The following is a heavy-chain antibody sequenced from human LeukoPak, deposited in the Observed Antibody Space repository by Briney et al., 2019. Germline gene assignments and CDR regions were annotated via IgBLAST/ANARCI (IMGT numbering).Heavy chain of an antibody. V-gene: IGHV3-9*01. Sequence: PGRSLRLSCAASGFTFDDYAMHWVRQAPGKGLEWFSGISWNSGTKGYADSVKGRFTISRDNAKNSLYLQMNSLRGEDAALYYCAVLHYYAMDVWGQGTTVTVSS. CDR2: ISWNSGTK. CDR1: GFTFDDYA. CDR3: AVLHYYAMDV. D-gene: IGHD2-8*01. J-gene: IGHJ6*02.